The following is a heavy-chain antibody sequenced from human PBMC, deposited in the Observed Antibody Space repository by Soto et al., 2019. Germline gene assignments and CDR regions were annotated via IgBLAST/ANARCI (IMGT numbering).Heavy chain of an antibody. CDR2: IVVGSGNT. CDR3: AADSVATIRSDY. V-gene: IGHV1-58*01. CDR1: GFTFTSSA. Sequence: ASVKVSCKASGFTFTSSAVQWVRQARGQRLEWIGWIVVGSGNTNYAQKFQERVTITRDMSTSTAYMELSSLRSEDTAVYYCAADSVATIRSDYWGQGTLVTVSS. D-gene: IGHD5-12*01. J-gene: IGHJ4*02.